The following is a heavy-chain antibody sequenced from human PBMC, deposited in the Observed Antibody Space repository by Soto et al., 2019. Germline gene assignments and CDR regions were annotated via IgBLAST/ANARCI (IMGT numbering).Heavy chain of an antibody. V-gene: IGHV3-21*01. CDR3: AFMTTVTSSLDY. CDR1: GFTFSSYS. Sequence: SGGSLRLSCAASGFTFSSYSMNWVRQAPGKGLEWVSSISSSSSYIYYADPVKGRFTISRDNAKNSLYLQMNSLRAEDTAVYYCAFMTTVTSSLDYWGQGTLVTVSS. D-gene: IGHD4-4*01. J-gene: IGHJ4*02. CDR2: ISSSSSYI.